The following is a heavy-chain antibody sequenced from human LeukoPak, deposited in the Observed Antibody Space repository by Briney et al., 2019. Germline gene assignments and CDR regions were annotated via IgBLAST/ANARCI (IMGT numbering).Heavy chain of an antibody. Sequence: SETLSLTCTVSGGSMNSGNYYWSWIRQPAGKALEWIGRIYTSGTTSYRPSLQSRVTISIDTSKNQFSLKLNSMTAADTAVYYCARAHWFVDYYYYMDVWGKGATVTVS. CDR2: IYTSGTT. CDR3: ARAHWFVDYYYYMDV. J-gene: IGHJ6*03. V-gene: IGHV4-61*02. CDR1: GGSMNSGNYY. D-gene: IGHD3-10*01.